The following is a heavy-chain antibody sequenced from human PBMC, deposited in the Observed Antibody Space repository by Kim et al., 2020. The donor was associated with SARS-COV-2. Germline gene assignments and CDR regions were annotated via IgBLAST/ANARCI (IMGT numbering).Heavy chain of an antibody. V-gene: IGHV3-21*01. CDR1: GFTFSSYS. CDR3: ARAEFMGSWNFDY. J-gene: IGHJ4*02. Sequence: GGSLRLSCAASGFTFSSYSMNWVRQAPGKGLEWVSSISSSSYIYYADSVKGRFTISRDNAKNSLYLQMNSLRAEDTAVYYCARAEFMGSWNFDYWGQGTLVTVSS. CDR2: ISSSSYI. D-gene: IGHD6-6*01.